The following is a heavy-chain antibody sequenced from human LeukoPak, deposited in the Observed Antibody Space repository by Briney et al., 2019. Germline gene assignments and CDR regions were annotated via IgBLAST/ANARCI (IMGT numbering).Heavy chain of an antibody. CDR3: AREIVVVPSAMGFDP. J-gene: IGHJ5*02. V-gene: IGHV1-46*01. CDR1: GYAFTTYY. Sequence: ASVKVSCKASGYAFTTYYIHWVRQAPGQGLEWMGVIDPSGGSTSLAQKFQARLTMTRDTSTSTVYMELSGLSSEDTAVYYCAREIVVVPSAMGFDPWGQGTLVTVSS. CDR2: IDPSGGST. D-gene: IGHD2-2*01.